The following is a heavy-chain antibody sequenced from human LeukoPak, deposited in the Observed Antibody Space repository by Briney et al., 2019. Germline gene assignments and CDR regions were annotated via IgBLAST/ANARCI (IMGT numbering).Heavy chain of an antibody. CDR2: IFYTGKT. J-gene: IGHJ5*02. CDR3: ARLWIIATWFDA. Sequence: SETLSLTCSVSNGSMTSDSYYWAWVREPPREGLEWIGSIFYTGKTYYSASLKSRVTVSLDTSKKNFSLRLTSVTAADTAVYYCARLWIIATWFDAWGQGALVTVSS. CDR1: NGSMTSDSYY. D-gene: IGHD2-2*03. V-gene: IGHV4-39*02.